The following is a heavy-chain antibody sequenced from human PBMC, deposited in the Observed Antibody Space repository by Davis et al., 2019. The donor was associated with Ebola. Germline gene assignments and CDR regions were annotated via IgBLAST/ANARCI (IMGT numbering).Heavy chain of an antibody. J-gene: IGHJ4*02. CDR1: GGTFSSYA. V-gene: IGHV1-69*13. D-gene: IGHD2-2*01. CDR2: IIPIFGTV. CDR3: AIRVGYCIRTSCYEALDD. Sequence: SVKVSCKASGGTFSSYAISWVRQAPGQGLEWMGGIIPIFGTVNYAQKFQGRVTITADESTSTAYMELSSLRSEDTAVYYCAIRVGYCIRTSCYEALDDWGQGTLVTVSS.